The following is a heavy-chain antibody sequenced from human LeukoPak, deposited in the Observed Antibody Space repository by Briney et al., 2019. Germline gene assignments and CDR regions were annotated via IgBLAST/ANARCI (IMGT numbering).Heavy chain of an antibody. Sequence: KPGESLKISCKGSGYTFTSYWTGWVRQMPGRGLEWMGIIFPGDSDTRYSPSFQGQVTISADKSISTAYLQWSSLKASDTAIYYCARPVGFSGYDLPWGRGTLVTVSS. CDR1: GYTFTSYW. CDR2: IFPGDSDT. V-gene: IGHV5-51*01. J-gene: IGHJ4*02. CDR3: ARPVGFSGYDLP. D-gene: IGHD5-12*01.